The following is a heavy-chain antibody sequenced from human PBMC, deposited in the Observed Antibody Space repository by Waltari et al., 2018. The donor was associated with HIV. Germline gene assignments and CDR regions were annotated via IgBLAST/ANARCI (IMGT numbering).Heavy chain of an antibody. J-gene: IGHJ4*02. CDR2: INHSGST. D-gene: IGHD4-17*01. Sequence: LLKPSETLSLTCAVYGGSFSGYYWSWIRQPPGKGLEWIGEINHSGSTNYNPSLKSRVTISVDTSKNQFSLKLSSVTAADTAVYYCARPLDYGDRPLRYWGQGTLVTVSS. CDR1: GGSFSGYY. CDR3: ARPLDYGDRPLRY. V-gene: IGHV4-34*01.